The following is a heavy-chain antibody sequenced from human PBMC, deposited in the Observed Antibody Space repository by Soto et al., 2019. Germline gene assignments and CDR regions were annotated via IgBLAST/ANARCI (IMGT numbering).Heavy chain of an antibody. D-gene: IGHD3-16*01. Sequence: SETLSLSCTVSGGSVNSGNYHWSWIRQPPGKGLEWIGHIYRSGTTNYNPSLKSRVTISVDTSKNLFTLRLISATAADTATYFCARQENPLARYGGVLDYWGHGTLVT. CDR2: IYRSGTT. J-gene: IGHJ4*01. CDR3: ARQENPLARYGGVLDY. CDR1: GGSVNSGNYH. V-gene: IGHV4-61*03.